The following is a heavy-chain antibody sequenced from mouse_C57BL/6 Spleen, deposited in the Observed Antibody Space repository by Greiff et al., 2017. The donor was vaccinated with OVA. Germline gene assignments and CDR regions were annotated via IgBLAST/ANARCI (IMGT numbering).Heavy chain of an antibody. CDR1: GYTFTGYW. CDR2: IIPGSGST. CDR3: AGNYYDYDGSFAY. D-gene: IGHD2-4*01. V-gene: IGHV1-9*01. Sequence: QVQLQQSGAELMKPGASLKLSCKATGYTFTGYWIEWVKQRPGHGLEWIGEIIPGSGSTNYKEKVKGKATFTADTASNTAYMQLSSLTTEDSASYYCAGNYYDYDGSFAYWGQGTLVTVSA. J-gene: IGHJ3*01.